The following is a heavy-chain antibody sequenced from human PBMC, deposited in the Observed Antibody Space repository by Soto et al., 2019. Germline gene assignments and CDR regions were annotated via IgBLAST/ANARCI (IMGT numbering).Heavy chain of an antibody. CDR2: ISGSGGST. D-gene: IGHD1-7*01. J-gene: IGHJ6*02. CDR3: AKLGITGTTWYYGMDV. V-gene: IGHV3-23*01. CDR1: GFTFSSYA. Sequence: PGGSLRLSCAASGFTFSSYAMSWVRQAPGKGLEWVSAISGSGGSTYYADSVKGRFTISRDNSKNTLYLQMNSLRAEDTAVYYCAKLGITGTTWYYGMDVWGQGTTVTVSS.